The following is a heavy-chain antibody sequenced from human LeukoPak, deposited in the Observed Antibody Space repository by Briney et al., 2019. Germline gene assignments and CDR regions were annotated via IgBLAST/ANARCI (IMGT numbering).Heavy chain of an antibody. CDR1: GGSISSGSYY. D-gene: IGHD4-11*01. V-gene: IGHV4-61*02. CDR2: IYTSGST. Sequence: KSSETLSLTCTVSGGSISSGSYYWSWIRQPAGKGLEWIGRIYTSGSTNYNPSLKSRVTISVDASKNQFSLKLSSVTAADTAVYYCARGASNYGSFWFDPWGQGTLVTVSS. J-gene: IGHJ5*02. CDR3: ARGASNYGSFWFDP.